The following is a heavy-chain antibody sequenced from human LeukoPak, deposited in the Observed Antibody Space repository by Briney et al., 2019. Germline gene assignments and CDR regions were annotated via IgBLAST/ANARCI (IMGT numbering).Heavy chain of an antibody. V-gene: IGHV1-8*03. CDR3: ARGVFSNYSVGYYYYYYMDV. Sequence: EASVKVSCKASGGTFSSYAINWVRQATGQGLEWMGWMNPNSGNTGYAQKFQGRVTITRNTSISTAYMELSSLRSEDTAVYYCARGVFSNYSVGYYYYYYMDVWGKGTTVTVSS. D-gene: IGHD4-11*01. J-gene: IGHJ6*03. CDR2: MNPNSGNT. CDR1: GGTFSSYA.